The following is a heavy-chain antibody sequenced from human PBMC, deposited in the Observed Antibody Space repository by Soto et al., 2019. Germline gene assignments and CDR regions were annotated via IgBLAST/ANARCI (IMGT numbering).Heavy chain of an antibody. V-gene: IGHV3-21*01. D-gene: IGHD2-15*01. J-gene: IGHJ3*02. Sequence: GAVRRSGSGSGCTVSIYIIYCVRQTTGKGLEWVSSISSSSSYIYYADSVKGRFTISRDNAKNSLYLQMNSLRAEDTAVYYCVSDTHCSGGSCYSLGRDIRVKGTMDTVS. CDR2: ISSSSSYI. CDR1: GCTVSIYI. CDR3: VSDTHCSGGSCYSLGRDI.